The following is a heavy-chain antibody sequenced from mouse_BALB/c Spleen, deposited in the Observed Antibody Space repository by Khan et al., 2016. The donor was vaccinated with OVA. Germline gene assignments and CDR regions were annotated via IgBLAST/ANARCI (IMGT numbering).Heavy chain of an antibody. CDR2: INTSTGYT. Sequence: QVQLKQSGAELAKPGASLKMSCKASGYTFTSYWMYWVKQRPGQGLEWIGYINTSTGYTEYNQRFKDQATFTADKSSSTAYMQLSSLTSEDSAVFYCANHGSSTAWLTYWGQGTLVTVSA. CDR1: GYTFTSYW. CDR3: ANHGSSTAWLTY. J-gene: IGHJ3*01. V-gene: IGHV1-7*01. D-gene: IGHD1-1*01.